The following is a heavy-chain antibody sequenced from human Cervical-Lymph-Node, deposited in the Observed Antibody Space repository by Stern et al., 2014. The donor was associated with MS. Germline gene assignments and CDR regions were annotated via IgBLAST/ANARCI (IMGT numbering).Heavy chain of an antibody. J-gene: IGHJ4*02. CDR2: IYYSGNT. CDR3: ARERGYGDPFDY. CDR1: GVSISSGDYY. D-gene: IGHD4-17*01. V-gene: IGHV4-30-4*01. Sequence: QVQLQESGPRLVQPSQTLSLTCTVSGVSISSGDYYWSWIRQPPGKGLEWIGYIYYSGNTYSNPSLKSRLTISVDTSKNQFSLKLSSVTAADTAVYYCARERGYGDPFDYWGQGTLVTVSS.